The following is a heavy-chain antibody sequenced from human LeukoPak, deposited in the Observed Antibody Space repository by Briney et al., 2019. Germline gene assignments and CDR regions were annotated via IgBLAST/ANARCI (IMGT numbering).Heavy chain of an antibody. Sequence: PGGSLRLSCAASGFTFNSYWMHWVRQAPGKGLVWVSRINSDGSSTRYADSVKGRFTISRDNAKNTLYLQMSSLRAEDTAVYYCASGIRTIYYFDYWGQGTLVTVSS. CDR1: GFTFNSYW. V-gene: IGHV3-74*01. J-gene: IGHJ4*02. CDR3: ASGIRTIYYFDY. CDR2: INSDGSST.